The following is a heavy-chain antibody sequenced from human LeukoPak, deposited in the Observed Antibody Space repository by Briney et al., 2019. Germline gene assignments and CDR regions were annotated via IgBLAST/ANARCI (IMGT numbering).Heavy chain of an antibody. CDR3: ARDPRYYYGSGTYYDVDY. Sequence: ASVKVSCKASGYIFTGYYMHWVRQAPGQGLEWMGWINPNSGGTNYAQKFQGRVTMTRDTSISTAYMEMSRLRSDDTAVYYCARDPRYYYGSGTYYDVDYWGQGTLVTVSS. V-gene: IGHV1-2*02. CDR1: GYIFTGYY. J-gene: IGHJ4*02. CDR2: INPNSGGT. D-gene: IGHD3-10*01.